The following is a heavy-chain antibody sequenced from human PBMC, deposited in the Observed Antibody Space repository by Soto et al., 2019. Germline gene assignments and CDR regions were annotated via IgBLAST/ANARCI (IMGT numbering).Heavy chain of an antibody. CDR3: AKSIAAAGSYYYYGMDV. V-gene: IGHV3-30*18. CDR1: GFTFSSYG. J-gene: IGHJ6*02. D-gene: IGHD6-13*01. Sequence: QVQLVESGGGVVQPGRSLRLSCAASGFTFSSYGMHWVRQAPGKGLEWVAVISYDGSNKYYADSVKGRFTISRDNSKNTLYLQMNSLRAEDTAVYYCAKSIAAAGSYYYYGMDVWGQGTTVTVSS. CDR2: ISYDGSNK.